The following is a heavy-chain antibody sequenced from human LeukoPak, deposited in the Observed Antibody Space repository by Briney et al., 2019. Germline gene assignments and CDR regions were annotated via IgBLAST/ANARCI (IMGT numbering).Heavy chain of an antibody. D-gene: IGHD3-22*01. CDR2: MYYRGNT. CDR1: GGSISSITYY. J-gene: IGHJ4*02. Sequence: SETLSLTCTVSGGSISSITYYWGWIRQPPGKGLEWVGHMYYRGNTFYNPSLKSRVTISVDTSKNQFSLKLSSVTAADTAVYYCARGRRRGYYYDSSGYYFDYWGQGTLVTVSS. CDR3: ARGRRRGYYYDSSGYYFDY. V-gene: IGHV4-39*07.